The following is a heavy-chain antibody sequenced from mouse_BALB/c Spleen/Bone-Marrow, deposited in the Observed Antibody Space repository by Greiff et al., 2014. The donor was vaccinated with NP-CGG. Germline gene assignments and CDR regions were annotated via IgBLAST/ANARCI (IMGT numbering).Heavy chain of an antibody. CDR3: ARSGAVVGTYYFDY. CDR2: INPYNDNT. J-gene: IGHJ2*01. D-gene: IGHD1-1*01. Sequence: EVQVVESGPELVKPGASMKISCKASGYSFTGYTMNWVKQIHGKNLEWIGLINPYNDNTNYNQKFKGKATLIVDKSSSTAYMELLSLTSEDSAVYYCARSGAVVGTYYFDYWGQGTTLTVSS. CDR1: GYSFTGYT. V-gene: IGHV1-37*01.